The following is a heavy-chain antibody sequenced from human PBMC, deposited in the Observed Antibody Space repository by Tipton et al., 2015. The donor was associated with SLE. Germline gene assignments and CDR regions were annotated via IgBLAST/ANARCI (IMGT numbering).Heavy chain of an antibody. V-gene: IGHV4-59*12. D-gene: IGHD4-11*01. CDR1: GGSFSGYY. Sequence: TLSLTCAVYGGSFSGYYWSWVRQAPGKGLEWIGYVHVSGTTDYNPSLKSRVTISVDTSKNQFSLKLSSVTAADTAVYYCARAPPYSNYVFDLWGRGTLVTVSS. CDR3: ARAPPYSNYVFDL. CDR2: VHVSGTT. J-gene: IGHJ2*01.